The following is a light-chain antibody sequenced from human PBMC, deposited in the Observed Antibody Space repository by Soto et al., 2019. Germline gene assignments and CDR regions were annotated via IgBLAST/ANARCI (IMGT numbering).Light chain of an antibody. J-gene: IGKJ1*01. CDR1: QDISSY. CDR3: QQNYSAPCT. V-gene: IGKV1-39*01. Sequence: DIQMAQSPSSLSASVGDRVTITCRTSQDISSYLTWYQRAPGNAPKLLIYTTTSLQYGVPSRFSGSGSGTDFTLTITSLQPEDFATYFCQQNYSAPCTFGQGTKVEVK. CDR2: TTT.